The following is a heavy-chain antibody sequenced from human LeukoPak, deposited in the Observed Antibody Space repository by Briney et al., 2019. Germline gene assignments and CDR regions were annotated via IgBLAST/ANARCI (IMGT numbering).Heavy chain of an antibody. D-gene: IGHD3-10*01. CDR2: ISGSGGST. J-gene: IGHJ4*02. Sequence: GGSLRLSCAASGFTFSSYAMSWVRQAPGKGLEWVSAISGSGGSTYYADSVKGRFTISRDNAKNSLYLQMNSLRAEDTAVYYCARDLVRGVIRYWGQGTLVTVSS. CDR3: ARDLVRGVIRY. V-gene: IGHV3-23*01. CDR1: GFTFSSYA.